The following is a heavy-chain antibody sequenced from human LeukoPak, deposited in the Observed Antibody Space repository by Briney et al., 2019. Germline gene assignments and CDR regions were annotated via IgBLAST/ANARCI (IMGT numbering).Heavy chain of an antibody. D-gene: IGHD2/OR15-2a*01. Sequence: SETLSLTCTVSGGSISSGSYYWSWLRQPAGKGLEWIGRIYTSGSTNYNPSLKSRVTISVDTSKNQFSLKLSSVTAADTAVYYCARDKGNWASYYFDYWGQGTLVTVSS. V-gene: IGHV4-61*02. CDR1: GGSISSGSYY. CDR3: ARDKGNWASYYFDY. CDR2: IYTSGST. J-gene: IGHJ4*02.